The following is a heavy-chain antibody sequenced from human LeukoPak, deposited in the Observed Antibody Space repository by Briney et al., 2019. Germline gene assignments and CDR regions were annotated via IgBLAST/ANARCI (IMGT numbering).Heavy chain of an antibody. CDR2: IYPGDSDT. D-gene: IGHD6-6*01. Sequence: GESLKISCKTSGYSFSYHWIAWVRQMPGKGLEWMGVIYPGDSDTRYSPSFQGQVTISADKSISAAYLQWSSLKASDTAMYYCARGSSGFDYWGQGTLVSVSS. CDR3: ARGSSGFDY. V-gene: IGHV5-51*01. CDR1: GYSFSYHW. J-gene: IGHJ4*02.